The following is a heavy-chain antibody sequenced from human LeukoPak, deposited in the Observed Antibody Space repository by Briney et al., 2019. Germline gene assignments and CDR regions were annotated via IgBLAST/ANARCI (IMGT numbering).Heavy chain of an antibody. CDR2: ISAYNGNT. V-gene: IGHV1-18*01. CDR3: ATLTTVTTFDY. Sequence: ASVKVSCKASGYTFTSYGISWVRQAPGQGLEWMGWISAYNGNTNYAQKLQGRVTMTTDTSTSTVYMELSSLRSEDTAVYYCATLTTVTTFDYWGQGTLVTVSS. D-gene: IGHD4-17*01. CDR1: GYTFTSYG. J-gene: IGHJ4*02.